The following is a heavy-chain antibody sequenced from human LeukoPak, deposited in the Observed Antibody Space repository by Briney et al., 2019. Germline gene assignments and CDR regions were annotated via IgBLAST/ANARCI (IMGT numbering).Heavy chain of an antibody. D-gene: IGHD3-22*01. CDR3: ASSYYYDSSGYLADAFDI. CDR1: GGTFSSYA. CDR2: IIPIFGTA. V-gene: IGHV1-69*05. Sequence: SVKVSCKASGGTFSSYAISWVRQAPGQGLEWMGGIIPIFGTANYAQKFQGRVTITTDESTGTAYMELSSLRSEDTAVYYCASSYYYDSSGYLADAFDIWGQGTMVTVSS. J-gene: IGHJ3*02.